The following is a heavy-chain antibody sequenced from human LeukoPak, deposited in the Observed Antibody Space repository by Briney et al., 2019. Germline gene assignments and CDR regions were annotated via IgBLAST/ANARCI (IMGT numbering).Heavy chain of an antibody. CDR2: ISSDGGST. D-gene: IGHD1-7*01. CDR3: ASSPPTGTTWYFDL. CDR1: GFTFSTYA. Sequence: GGSLRLSCAASGFTFSTYAMHWVRQAPGKGLEYVSAISSDGGSTYYANSVKGRFTISRDNSRNTLYLQMGSLRAEDMAVYYCASSPPTGTTWYFDLWGRGTLVTVSS. J-gene: IGHJ2*01. V-gene: IGHV3-64*01.